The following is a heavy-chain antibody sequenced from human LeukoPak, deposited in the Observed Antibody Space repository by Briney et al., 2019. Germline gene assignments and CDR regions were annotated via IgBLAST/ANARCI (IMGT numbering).Heavy chain of an antibody. Sequence: SGTLSLTCTVSGGSISSYYWSWIRQPPGKGLEWIGYIYYSGSTNYNPSLKSRVTISVDTSKNQFSLKLSSVTAADTAVYYCARRVYSGDWFDPWGQGTLVTVSS. J-gene: IGHJ5*02. V-gene: IGHV4-59*01. CDR2: IYYSGST. CDR1: GGSISSYY. CDR3: ARRVYSGDWFDP. D-gene: IGHD2-15*01.